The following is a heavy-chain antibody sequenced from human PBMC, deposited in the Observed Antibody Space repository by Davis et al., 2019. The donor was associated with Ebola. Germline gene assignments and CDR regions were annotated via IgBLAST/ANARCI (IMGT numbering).Heavy chain of an antibody. Sequence: GESLKISCAASGFTFSGSAMHWVRQASGKGLEWVGRSRSKANSYATAYAASVKGRFTISRDDSKNTAYLQMNSLKTEDTAVYYCTTNLIAVRDYWGQGTLVTVSS. CDR2: SRSKANSYAT. CDR3: TTNLIAVRDY. J-gene: IGHJ4*02. D-gene: IGHD6-19*01. CDR1: GFTFSGSA. V-gene: IGHV3-73*01.